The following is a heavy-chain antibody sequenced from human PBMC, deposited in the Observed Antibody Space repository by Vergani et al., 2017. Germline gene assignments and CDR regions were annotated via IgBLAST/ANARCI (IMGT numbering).Heavy chain of an antibody. CDR2: ISAYNGNT. Sequence: QVQLVQSGAEVKKPGASVKVSCKASGYTFTSYGISWVRQAPGQGLEWMGWISAYNGNTNYAQKLQGRVTMTRNTSISTAYMELSSLRSEDTAVYYCATYHDSSGYYPYYYYGMDVWGQGTTVTVSS. CDR1: GYTFTSYG. D-gene: IGHD3-22*01. J-gene: IGHJ6*02. CDR3: ATYHDSSGYYPYYYYGMDV. V-gene: IGHV1-18*01.